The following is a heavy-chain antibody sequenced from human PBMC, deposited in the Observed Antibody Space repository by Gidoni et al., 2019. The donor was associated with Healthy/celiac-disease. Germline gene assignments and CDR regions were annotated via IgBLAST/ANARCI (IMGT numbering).Heavy chain of an antibody. CDR1: GGTFSSYA. Sequence: QVQLVQSGAEVKKPRSSVKVSCKASGGTFSSYAISWVRQAPGQGLEWMGGIIPIFGTANYAQKFQGRVTITADKSTSTAYMELSSLRSEDTAVYYCARDYDSSGYYSNDAFDIWGQGTMVTVSS. J-gene: IGHJ3*02. CDR3: ARDYDSSGYYSNDAFDI. CDR2: IIPIFGTA. D-gene: IGHD3-22*01. V-gene: IGHV1-69*06.